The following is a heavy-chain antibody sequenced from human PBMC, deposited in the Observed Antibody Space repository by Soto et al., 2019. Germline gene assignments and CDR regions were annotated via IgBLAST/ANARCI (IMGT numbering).Heavy chain of an antibody. Sequence: QVQLVESGGGVVQTGRSLRLSCAASGLTFSTSAMHWVRQAPGKGLEWVAVISYDGSTEYHADSVRGRFTISRDNSKNTMYLQMNRLRTEDTAVYFCAKFFDYGDYKAPDHHYYYGMDVWGQGTTVSVSS. J-gene: IGHJ6*02. V-gene: IGHV3-30*18. CDR2: ISYDGSTE. CDR3: AKFFDYGDYKAPDHHYYYGMDV. D-gene: IGHD4-17*01. CDR1: GLTFSTSA.